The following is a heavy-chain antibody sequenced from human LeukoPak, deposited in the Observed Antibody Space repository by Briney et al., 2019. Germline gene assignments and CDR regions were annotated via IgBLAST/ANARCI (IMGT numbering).Heavy chain of an antibody. CDR3: ARGQLLLDY. D-gene: IGHD2-2*01. J-gene: IGHJ4*02. V-gene: IGHV3-7*01. CDR1: GFTFSSYW. Sequence: GGSLRLSCAASGFTFSSYWMSWVRQAPGKGLEWVANIKQDGSEKYYVDSVKGRFTISRDNAKNSLDLQMNSLRAKDTAVYDCARGQLLLDYWGQGTLVTVSS. CDR2: IKQDGSEK.